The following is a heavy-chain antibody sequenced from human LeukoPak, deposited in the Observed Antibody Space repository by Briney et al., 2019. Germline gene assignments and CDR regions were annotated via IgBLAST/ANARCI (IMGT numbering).Heavy chain of an antibody. D-gene: IGHD1-26*01. CDR2: MNPNSGNT. Sequence: ASVKVSCKASGYTFTSYDINWVRQATGQGLEWLGWMNPNSGNTGYAQRFQGRISMTSNTAISTVYMELSSLISDDTAVYYCARGRLHSAEFDPWGQGTLVTVS. CDR3: ARGRLHSAEFDP. J-gene: IGHJ5*02. V-gene: IGHV1-8*01. CDR1: GYTFTSYD.